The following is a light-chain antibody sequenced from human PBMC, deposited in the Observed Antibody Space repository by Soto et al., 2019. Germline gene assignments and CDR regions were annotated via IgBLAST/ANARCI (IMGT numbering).Light chain of an antibody. CDR2: DVN. V-gene: IGLV2-14*03. CDR3: SSFTTSSTFV. CDR1: SSDVGRYNY. Sequence: QSVLAQPASGSGCRGQSITISCTGTSSDVGRYNYVSWFQQHPCKVPKLIIYDVNNWPSGVSDRFSGSKSGNTASLTISGLQPEHEADYYCSSFTTSSTFVFGTGTKVTVL. J-gene: IGLJ1*01.